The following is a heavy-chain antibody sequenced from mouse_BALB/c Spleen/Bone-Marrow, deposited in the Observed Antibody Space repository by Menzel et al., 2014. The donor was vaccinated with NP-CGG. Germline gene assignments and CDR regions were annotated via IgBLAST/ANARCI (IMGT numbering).Heavy chain of an antibody. CDR2: ISTYSGNT. D-gene: IGHD1-1*01. Sequence: QVQLQQPGPELVRPGVSVKISCKGSGYKFTDYAMHWVKQSHAKSLEWIGLISTYSGNTHYNQKFKGKATMTVDKSSSTAYMELARLTSEDSAIYYCARNFYGSAYFDFWGQGPTLTVSS. CDR1: GYKFTDYA. J-gene: IGHJ2*01. CDR3: ARNFYGSAYFDF. V-gene: IGHV1-67*01.